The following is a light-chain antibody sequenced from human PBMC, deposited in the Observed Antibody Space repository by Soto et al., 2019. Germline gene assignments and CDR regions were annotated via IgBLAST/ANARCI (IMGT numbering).Light chain of an antibody. CDR3: QQRSNWPPRLT. CDR2: DAS. V-gene: IGKV3-11*01. Sequence: DIVLTQSPATLSLSPGERDTLSCKASQSVSSYLNWYQQKPGNAPRLLIYDASNRATGIPARFSSSGYGTDFTLTISSLEPEDFAVYYCQQRSNWPPRLTFGGGTKVEIK. CDR1: QSVSSY. J-gene: IGKJ4*01.